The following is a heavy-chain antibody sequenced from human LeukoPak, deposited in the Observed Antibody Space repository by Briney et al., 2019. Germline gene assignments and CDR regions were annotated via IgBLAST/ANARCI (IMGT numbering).Heavy chain of an antibody. CDR2: INPNSGGT. CDR1: GYTFTGYY. Sequence: GASVKVSCKASGYTFTGYYMHWVRQAPGQGLEWMGWINPNSGGTNYAQKFQGRVTMTRDTSISTAYMELSRLRSDDTAVYYCASEVNFDCSSTSCSIGYWGQGTLVTVSS. CDR3: ASEVNFDCSSTSCSIGY. J-gene: IGHJ4*02. D-gene: IGHD2-2*01. V-gene: IGHV1-2*02.